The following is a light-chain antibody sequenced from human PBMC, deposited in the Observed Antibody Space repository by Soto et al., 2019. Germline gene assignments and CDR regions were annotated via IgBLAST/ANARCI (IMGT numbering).Light chain of an antibody. CDR2: LGS. J-gene: IGKJ2*01. CDR3: MQVPGNT. CDR1: QSLLHSNGYNY. Sequence: DIVMTQSPLSLPVTPGEPASISCRSSQSLLHSNGYNYLDWYLQKPGQSPQLLIYLGSNRASGVPDRFSGSGSGTDFTLKISRVEAEDVGVYYCMQVPGNTFGQGTKLEIK. V-gene: IGKV2-28*01.